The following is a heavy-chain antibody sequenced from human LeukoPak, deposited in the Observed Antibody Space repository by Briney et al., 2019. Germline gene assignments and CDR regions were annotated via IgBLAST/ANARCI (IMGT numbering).Heavy chain of an antibody. Sequence: GASVKVSCKSSGYTFGNYTMNWVRQAPGQRLEWMGWINGGNGKTKYSQNFQGRVTISRDTSARTAYMQLSSLRSEDTAVYYCARAIYQWLAPFDDWGQGTLVTVSS. V-gene: IGHV1-3*01. D-gene: IGHD6-19*01. CDR1: GYTFGNYT. CDR3: ARAIYQWLAPFDD. J-gene: IGHJ4*02. CDR2: INGGNGKT.